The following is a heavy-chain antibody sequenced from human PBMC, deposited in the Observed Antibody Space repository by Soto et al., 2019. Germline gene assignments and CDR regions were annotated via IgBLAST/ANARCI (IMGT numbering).Heavy chain of an antibody. CDR3: AWYYSGSGSPYPHFQH. CDR2: INAGNGNT. CDR1: GYTFTTYA. Sequence: GASVKVSCKTSGYTFTTYAIHWVRQAPGQGLEWMGLINAGNGNTKYSQKFQGRVTITRDTSASTAYMELSSLTSEDTAVYYCAWYYSGSGSPYPHFQHWAQCTLVTVAS. V-gene: IGHV1-3*01. D-gene: IGHD3-10*01. J-gene: IGHJ1*01.